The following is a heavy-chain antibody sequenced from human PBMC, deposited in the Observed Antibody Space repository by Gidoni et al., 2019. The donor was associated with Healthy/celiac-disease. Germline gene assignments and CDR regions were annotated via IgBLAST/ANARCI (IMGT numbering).Heavy chain of an antibody. CDR3: TTLNNHAN. CDR1: GFTFSNAW. V-gene: IGHV3-15*01. D-gene: IGHD1-20*01. J-gene: IGHJ4*02. CDR2: IKSKTDCGTT. Sequence: EVQLVESGGGLVKPGGSRRLACAASGFTFSNAWMSWVRQAPGKGLAWVGRIKSKTDCGTTDYAAPVTGRFTISRDDSKNTLYLQMNSLKTEDTAVYYCTTLNNHANWGQGTLVTVSS.